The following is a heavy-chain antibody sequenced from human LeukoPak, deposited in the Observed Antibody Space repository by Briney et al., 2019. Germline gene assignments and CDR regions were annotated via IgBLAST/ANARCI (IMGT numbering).Heavy chain of an antibody. CDR1: GFTFSSYS. CDR2: ISSSSSYI. Sequence: PGGSLRLSCAASGFTFSSYSMNWVRQAPGEGREWGSSISSSSSYIYYVDPVKGRFHISRDNAKNSLYLQMNSLGAEDTAVYYCARGFREFDPWGQGTLVTVSS. V-gene: IGHV3-21*01. J-gene: IGHJ5*02. CDR3: ARGFREFDP.